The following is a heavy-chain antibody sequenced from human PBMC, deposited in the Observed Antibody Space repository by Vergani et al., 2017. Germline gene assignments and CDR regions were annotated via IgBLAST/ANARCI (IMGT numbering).Heavy chain of an antibody. D-gene: IGHD3-9*01. Sequence: QVQLVQSGAEVKKPGSSVKVSCKASGGTFSSYAISWVRQAPGQGLEWMGRIIPILGIANYAQKFQGRVTITADKSTSTAYMELSSLRSEDTAVYYCASSNYXILTGYHEGYYYYGMDVWGQGTTVTVSS. CDR1: GGTFSSYA. CDR3: ASSNYXILTGYHEGYYYYGMDV. J-gene: IGHJ6*02. V-gene: IGHV1-69*04. CDR2: IIPILGIA.